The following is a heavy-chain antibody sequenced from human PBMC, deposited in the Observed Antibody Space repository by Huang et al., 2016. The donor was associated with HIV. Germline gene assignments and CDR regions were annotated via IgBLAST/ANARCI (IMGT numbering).Heavy chain of an antibody. D-gene: IGHD1-7*01. CDR2: IYWNDNE. J-gene: IGHJ4*02. CDR3: ALRWKLRPLEY. V-gene: IGHV2-5*01. Sequence: QITLKESGPTLVKPTQTLTLTCSFSGFSFSTSGVGVGWVRQPPGKALEWLALIYWNDNESYSPSVRDRLTIIKDTSKNQVLLTMTNVDPVDTATYYCALRWKLRPLEYWGQGTLVTVSS. CDR1: GFSFSTSGVG.